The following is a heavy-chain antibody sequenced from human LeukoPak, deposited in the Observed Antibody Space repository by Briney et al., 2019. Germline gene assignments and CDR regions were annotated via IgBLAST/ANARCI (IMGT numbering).Heavy chain of an antibody. CDR1: GFTFSDYD. D-gene: IGHD3-3*01. CDR3: AKVLDSYYDFWSGGDYYYMDV. J-gene: IGHJ6*03. Sequence: GGSLRLSCSASGFTFSDYDMNWVRQAPGKGLEWVSSISGLSTHIYYGDSVEGRFSISRDNAKNSVYLQMNSLGAEDTAVYYCAKVLDSYYDFWSGGDYYYMDVWGKGTMVTVSS. V-gene: IGHV3-21*01. CDR2: ISGLSTHI.